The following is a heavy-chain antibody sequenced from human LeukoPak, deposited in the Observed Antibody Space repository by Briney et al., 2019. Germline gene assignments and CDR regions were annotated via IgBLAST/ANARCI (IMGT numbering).Heavy chain of an antibody. CDR1: GFTFSSYA. J-gene: IGHJ4*02. CDR2: ISGSGGKT. Sequence: GGSLRLSCAASGFTFSSYAMSWFRQAPGKGLEWGSGISGSGGKTYYADSVKGRFTISRDNFKNTLYLQMNSLRAEDTAVYYCARGPSGYHNTGGQGTLVTVSS. D-gene: IGHD5-12*01. V-gene: IGHV3-23*01. CDR3: ARGPSGYHNT.